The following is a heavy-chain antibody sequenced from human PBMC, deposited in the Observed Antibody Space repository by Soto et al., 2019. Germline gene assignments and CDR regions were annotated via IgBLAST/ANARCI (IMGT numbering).Heavy chain of an antibody. CDR1: GFTFNTYG. J-gene: IGHJ4*02. V-gene: IGHV3-30*03. CDR2: ISYDGSDK. D-gene: IGHD3-10*01. Sequence: PGGSLRLSCAASGFTFNTYGMHWVRQAPGKGLEWVAVISYDGSDKYYADSVKGRFIISRDNSKNTLYLQMDSLRAEDSAVYYCVTDTIWFGEPIRLGYWGQGTLVTVSS. CDR3: VTDTIWFGEPIRLGY.